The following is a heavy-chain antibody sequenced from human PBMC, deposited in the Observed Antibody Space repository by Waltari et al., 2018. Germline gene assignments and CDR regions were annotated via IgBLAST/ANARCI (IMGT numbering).Heavy chain of an antibody. V-gene: IGHV3-48*03. CDR3: ARAYSGSYYRYFEY. CDR1: GFIFSNYE. CDR2: VSVSGKTM. J-gene: IGHJ1*01. D-gene: IGHD1-26*01. Sequence: EVQLVESGGGLVQPGGSLRLSCAASGFIFSNYEMNWVRQPPGKGLEWVSYVSVSGKTMYNVDSVKGRFTISRDNAKNSLHLQMNSLRAEDTAVYYCARAYSGSYYRYFEYWGQGALVTVSS.